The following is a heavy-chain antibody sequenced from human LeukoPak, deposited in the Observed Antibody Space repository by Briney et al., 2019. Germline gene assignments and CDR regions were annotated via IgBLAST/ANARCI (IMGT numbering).Heavy chain of an antibody. D-gene: IGHD3-16*01. CDR1: GFTFSSYS. Sequence: GGSLRLSCAASGFTFSSYSMNWVRQAPGKGLEWVSYISSSSSTIYYADSVKGRFTISRDNAKNSLYLQMNSLRAEDTAVYYCARPYDYVWGSTHFDIWGQGTMVTVSS. CDR2: ISSSSSTI. J-gene: IGHJ3*02. CDR3: ARPYDYVWGSTHFDI. V-gene: IGHV3-48*04.